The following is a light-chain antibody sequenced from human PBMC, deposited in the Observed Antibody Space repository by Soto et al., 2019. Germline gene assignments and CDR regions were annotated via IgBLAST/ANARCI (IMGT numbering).Light chain of an antibody. V-gene: IGKV3-20*01. CDR2: GAS. CDR1: QSVSSSY. Sequence: ETVLTQSPGTLSLSPGERVTLSCRASQSVSSSYLAWYQQKPGQAPRLLIYGASTRATGIPDRFSTTGSGTDLTLTISSLEPEDFAVYHCQQYGNSPRPVGQGTNVDSK. J-gene: IGKJ1*01. CDR3: QQYGNSPRP.